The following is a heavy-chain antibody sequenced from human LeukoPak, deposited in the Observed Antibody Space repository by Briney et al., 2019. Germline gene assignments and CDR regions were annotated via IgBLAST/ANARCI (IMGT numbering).Heavy chain of an antibody. CDR1: GYTFTSYY. CDR2: INPSGGST. CDR3: ARDGYAAGTRPHFDY. Sequence: GASVKVSCKASGYTFTSYYMHWVRQAPGQGLEWMGIINPSGGSTSYAQKFQGRVTMTRDTSTSTVYTELSSLRSEDTAVYYCARDGYAAGTRPHFDYWGQGTLVTVSS. J-gene: IGHJ4*02. V-gene: IGHV1-46*01. D-gene: IGHD6-13*01.